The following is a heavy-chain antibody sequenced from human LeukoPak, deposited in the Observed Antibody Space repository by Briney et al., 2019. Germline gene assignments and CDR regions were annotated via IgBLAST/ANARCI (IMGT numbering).Heavy chain of an antibody. CDR1: GFTFSSYG. D-gene: IGHD4-11*01. CDR2: TWYDGSKE. J-gene: IGHJ4*02. Sequence: GGSLRLSCAASGFTFSSYGMHWVRQAPGKGLEWVAVTWYDGSKEYYADSVKGRFTISRDKSKNTLYLQMNSLRAEDTAVYYCASRYDYSNYIDYWGQGTLVTVSS. V-gene: IGHV3-33*01. CDR3: ASRYDYSNYIDY.